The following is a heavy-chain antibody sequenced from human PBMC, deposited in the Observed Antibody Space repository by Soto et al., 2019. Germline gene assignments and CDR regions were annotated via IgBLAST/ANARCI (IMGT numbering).Heavy chain of an antibody. CDR3: AKDGGSSSSSLDH. CDR2: ISYDGSNK. Sequence: PGGSLRLSCAASGFTFSSYGMHWVRQAPGKGLEWVAVISYDGSNKYYADSVKGRFTISRDNSKNTLYLQMNSLRAEDTAVYYCAKDGGSSSSSLDHWGQGTLVTVS. CDR1: GFTFSSYG. D-gene: IGHD6-6*01. J-gene: IGHJ4*02. V-gene: IGHV3-30*18.